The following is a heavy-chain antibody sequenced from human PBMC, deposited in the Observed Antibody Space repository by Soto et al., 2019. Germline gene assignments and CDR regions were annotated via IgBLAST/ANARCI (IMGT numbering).Heavy chain of an antibody. CDR3: ARVGFWSGDIYYGMDV. CDR2: TTPHNGNS. J-gene: IGHJ6*02. CDR1: GYMFTSYG. D-gene: IGHD3-3*01. Sequence: QVHLVQSGPEVKKTGASVKVSCKASGYMFTSYGISWVRQAPGQGLEWMGWTTPHNGNSRYAQKFQGTGTKTTDTSRTTASRALRSLTSDETAVDYCARVGFWSGDIYYGMDVWGQGTTVSVSS. V-gene: IGHV1-18*01.